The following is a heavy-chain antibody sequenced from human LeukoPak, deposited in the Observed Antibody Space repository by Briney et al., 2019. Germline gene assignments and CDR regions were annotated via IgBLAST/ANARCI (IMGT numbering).Heavy chain of an antibody. D-gene: IGHD5-18*01. CDR3: AKGKQQWWTFDALDI. J-gene: IGHJ3*02. CDR2: LDSGSKT. V-gene: IGHV3-66*01. CDR1: GFTVSRNH. Sequence: GGSLRLACAASGFTVSRNHMSWVRQAPGKGLEWVSVLDSGSKTSYAESVKGRFTISRDKSKNTLYLQMNSLRSDDTAVYYCAKGKQQWWTFDALDIWGQGTTVTVSS.